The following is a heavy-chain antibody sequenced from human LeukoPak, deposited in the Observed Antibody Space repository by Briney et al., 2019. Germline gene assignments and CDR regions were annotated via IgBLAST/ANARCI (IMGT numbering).Heavy chain of an antibody. CDR3: ARGDGYNSYYYCYYMVV. Sequence: AETLSHACTVSGGSISSYYWSWIRQPPGKGLEWIGYIYYSGSTNYNPSLKSRVTISVDTSKNQFSLKLSSVTAADTAVYYCARGDGYNSYYYCYYMVVWGTETRVTVSS. J-gene: IGHJ6*03. D-gene: IGHD5-24*01. CDR1: GGSISSYY. V-gene: IGHV4-59*01. CDR2: IYYSGST.